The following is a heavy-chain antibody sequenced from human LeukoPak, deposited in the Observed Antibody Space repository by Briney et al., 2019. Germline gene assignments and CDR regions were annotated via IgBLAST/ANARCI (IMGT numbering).Heavy chain of an antibody. CDR1: GFTFSSYA. J-gene: IGHJ6*02. Sequence: GGSLRLSCSASGFTFSSYAMHWVRQAPGKGLEYVSAISSNGGSTYYADSVKGRFTISRDNSKNTLYLQMSSLRAEDTAVYYCVKDLAAAGNYYYYGMDVWGQGTTVTVSS. CDR2: ISSNGGST. D-gene: IGHD6-13*01. V-gene: IGHV3-64D*06. CDR3: VKDLAAAGNYYYYGMDV.